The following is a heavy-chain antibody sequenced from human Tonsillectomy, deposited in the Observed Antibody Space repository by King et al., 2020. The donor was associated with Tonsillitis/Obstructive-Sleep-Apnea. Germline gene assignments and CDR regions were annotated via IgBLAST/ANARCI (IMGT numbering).Heavy chain of an antibody. D-gene: IGHD3-3*01. CDR3: AGSYYDFWGGYYRGGYYYYYYMDV. CDR1: GFTFSSYE. J-gene: IGHJ6*03. V-gene: IGHV3-48*03. CDR2: ISSSGSTI. Sequence: VQLVESGGGLVQPGGSLRLSCAASGFTFSSYEMNWVRQAPGKGLEWVSYISSSGSTIYYADSVKGRFTISRDNAKNSLYLQMNSLRAEDTAVYYCAGSYYDFWGGYYRGGYYYYYYMDVWGKGTTVTVSS.